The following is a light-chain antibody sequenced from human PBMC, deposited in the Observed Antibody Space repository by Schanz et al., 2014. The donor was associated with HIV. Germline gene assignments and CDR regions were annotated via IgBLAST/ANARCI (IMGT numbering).Light chain of an antibody. J-gene: IGKJ2*01. Sequence: EIVLTQSPGTLSLSPGERATLSCRASQSVRRNLAWYQQKPGQAPRLLMHGASTRATGIPDRFSGSGSGTDFTLTISRLEPEDFAVYYCQQYGSSPRTFGQGTKLEIK. CDR3: QQYGSSPRT. CDR2: GAS. V-gene: IGKV3-20*01. CDR1: QSVRRN.